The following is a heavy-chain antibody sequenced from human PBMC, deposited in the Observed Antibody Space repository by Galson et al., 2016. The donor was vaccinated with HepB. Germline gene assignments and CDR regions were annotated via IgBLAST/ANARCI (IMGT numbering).Heavy chain of an antibody. CDR1: GGTFNSYV. Sequence: SVKVSCKASGGTFNSYVITWVRQAPGQGLEWMGGIIPIFGSKHYAQQFQDRVTITADKSTSTVYVELRSLTSEDTALYYCARTGGRVPDAIYYYYMDVWGRGTTVIVSS. CDR2: IIPIFGSK. J-gene: IGHJ6*03. V-gene: IGHV1-69*06. D-gene: IGHD2-2*01. CDR3: ARTGGRVPDAIYYYYMDV.